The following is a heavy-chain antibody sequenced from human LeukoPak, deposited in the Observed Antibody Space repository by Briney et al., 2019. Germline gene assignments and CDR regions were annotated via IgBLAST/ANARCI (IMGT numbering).Heavy chain of an antibody. D-gene: IGHD4-23*01. CDR3: AKVIGFYDGNTYFDY. CDR1: GFTFSSYA. CDR2: LRGSVNST. Sequence: PVGSLRLSCAASGFTFSSYAMRCGPQAPGEGLGWGSALRGSVNSTYYADSVKGRFTISRDNSKNTLYLQMNSLRAEDTAVYYCAKVIGFYDGNTYFDYWGQGALVTVSS. J-gene: IGHJ4*02. V-gene: IGHV3-23*01.